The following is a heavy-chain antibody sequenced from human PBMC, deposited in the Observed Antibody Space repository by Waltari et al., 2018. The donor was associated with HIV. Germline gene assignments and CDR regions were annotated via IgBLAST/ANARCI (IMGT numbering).Heavy chain of an antibody. Sequence: HLQESGPRLVKPSETLSLNCNVSGVSVSVSNYFLDTTPSFYWEWVRQPPGKGLEWMGTVHSSCLSHCSPSPKGRVSLGVDTAMNQLSLNLTSVTAADTAVYDCARRHFYDSSGYFVPRYFSRSDLEVGGPGTTVIVSS. J-gene: IGHJ6*01. D-gene: IGHD3-22*01. V-gene: IGHV4-39*01. CDR1: GVSVSVSNYFLDTTPSFY. CDR2: VHSSCLS. CDR3: ARRHFYDSSGYFVPRYFSRSDLEV.